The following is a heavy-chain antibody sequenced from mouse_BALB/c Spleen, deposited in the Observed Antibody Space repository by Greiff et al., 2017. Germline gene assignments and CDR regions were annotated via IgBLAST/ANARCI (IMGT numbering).Heavy chain of an antibody. CDR1: GYTFTSYW. Sequence: QVQLQQSGPELVKPGASVKLSCKASGYTFTSYWMHWVKQRPGQGLEWIGEIDPSDSYTNYNQKFKGKATLTVDKSSSTAYMQLSSLTSEDSAVYYCARSITTVSTPSYWGQGTTLTVSS. V-gene: IGHV1-69*02. CDR3: ARSITTVSTPSY. D-gene: IGHD1-1*01. CDR2: IDPSDSYT. J-gene: IGHJ2*01.